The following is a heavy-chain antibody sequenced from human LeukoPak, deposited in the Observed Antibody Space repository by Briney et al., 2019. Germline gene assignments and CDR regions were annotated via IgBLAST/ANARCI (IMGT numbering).Heavy chain of an antibody. D-gene: IGHD2-15*01. CDR2: MNPNSGNT. Sequence: ASVKVSCKASGYTFTSYDINWVRQATGQGLGWMGWMNPNSGNTGYAQKFQGRVTMTRNTSISTAYMELSSLRSEDTAVYYCERGPPDIVVVVAANDAFDIWGQGTMVTVSS. V-gene: IGHV1-8*01. CDR1: GYTFTSYD. CDR3: ERGPPDIVVVVAANDAFDI. J-gene: IGHJ3*02.